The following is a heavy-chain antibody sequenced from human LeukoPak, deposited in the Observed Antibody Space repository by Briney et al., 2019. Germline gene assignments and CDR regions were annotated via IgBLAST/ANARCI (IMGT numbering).Heavy chain of an antibody. V-gene: IGHV3-48*04. CDR2: ITFNSETI. D-gene: IGHD6-25*01. CDR1: GFTFRSYS. CDR3: ARGRWGSGYYFDY. J-gene: IGHJ4*02. Sequence: GGSLRLSCVTSGFTFRSYSMNWVRQAPGKGLEWLPYITFNSETIYYADSVKGRFTISRDNAKNSLYLQMSSLRAEDTAAYYCARGRWGSGYYFDYWGQGTLVTVSS.